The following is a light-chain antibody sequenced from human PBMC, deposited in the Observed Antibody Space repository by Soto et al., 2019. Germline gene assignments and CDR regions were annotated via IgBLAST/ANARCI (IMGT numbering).Light chain of an antibody. V-gene: IGKV3-20*01. CDR1: QIVGGDT. CDR3: QQYGISPFT. CDR2: GAX. J-gene: IGKJ4*01. Sequence: EIVLTQSPGTLSLSPGERATLSCRASQIVGGDTLAWFQQRPGQAPRLVIYGAXNRAAGITDRLGGSGSGTDFTLTVSRLEPEDFAMYYCQQYGISPFTFGGGTKV.